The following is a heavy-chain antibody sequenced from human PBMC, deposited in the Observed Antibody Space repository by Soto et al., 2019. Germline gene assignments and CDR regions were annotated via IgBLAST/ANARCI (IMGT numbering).Heavy chain of an antibody. CDR3: ARVRRVRRLQLANNWFDP. CDR2: INPNSGGT. Sequence: ASVKVSCKASGYTFTGYYMHWVRQAPGQGLEWMGWINPNSGGTNYAQKFQGRVTMTRDTSISTAYMELSSLRSDDTAVYYCARVRRVRRLQLANNWFDPWGQGTLVTVSS. V-gene: IGHV1-2*02. D-gene: IGHD6-13*01. J-gene: IGHJ5*02. CDR1: GYTFTGYY.